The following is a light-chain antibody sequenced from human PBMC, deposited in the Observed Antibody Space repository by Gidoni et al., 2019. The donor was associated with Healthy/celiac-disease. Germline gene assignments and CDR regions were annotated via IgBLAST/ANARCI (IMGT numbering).Light chain of an antibody. CDR3: QQSYSTPYT. CDR2: AAS. V-gene: IGKV1-39*01. CDR1: QSISSY. J-gene: IGKJ2*01. Sequence: DIQMTQSPSSLSASVGDRVTITRRASQSISSYLHWYQQKPGKAPKLMIYAASSLQSGVPSRFSGSGAGTDFTLTISSLQPEDFANYYCQQSYSTPYTFGQGTKLEIK.